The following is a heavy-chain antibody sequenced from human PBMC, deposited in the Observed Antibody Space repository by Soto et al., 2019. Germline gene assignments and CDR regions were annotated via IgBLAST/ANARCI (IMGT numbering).Heavy chain of an antibody. V-gene: IGHV1-18*01. CDR3: ARETTVTLYYYSGMDV. CDR1: GYTFTSYG. J-gene: IGHJ6*02. D-gene: IGHD4-17*01. Sequence: QVQLVQSGAEVKKPGASVKVSCTASGYTFTSYGISWVRQAPGQGLERMGWISAYNGNTNHAQKLQGRVTMTTDTSTSTAYMELRSLRSDDTAVYYCARETTVTLYYYSGMDVWGQGTTVTVSS. CDR2: ISAYNGNT.